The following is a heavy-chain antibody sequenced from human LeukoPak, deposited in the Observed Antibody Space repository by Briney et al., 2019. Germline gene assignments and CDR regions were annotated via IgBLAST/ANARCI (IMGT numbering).Heavy chain of an antibody. V-gene: IGHV3-9*01. Sequence: SLRLSCAASGFTFDDYAMHWVRQAPGKGLEWVSGISWNSGSIDYADSVKGRFTISRDNAKNSLYLQMNSLRAEDTALYYCAKDYCSSSSCYYNYWGQGTLVTVSS. CDR2: ISWNSGSI. CDR1: GFTFDDYA. CDR3: AKDYCSSSSCYYNY. D-gene: IGHD2-2*01. J-gene: IGHJ4*02.